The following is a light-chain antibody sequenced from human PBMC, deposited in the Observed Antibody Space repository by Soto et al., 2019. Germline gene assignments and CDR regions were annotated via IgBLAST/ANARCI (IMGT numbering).Light chain of an antibody. CDR2: GAS. J-gene: IGKJ1*01. CDR1: QSVNSN. V-gene: IGKV3-15*01. Sequence: EIVMTQSPATLSVSPGERATLSCRASQSVNSNLAWYQQKPGQAPRLLIYGASTRVAGIPARFSGSGSGTEFSLTISSLQAEDVAVYYCQQYFTSPWTFGQGTKVEI. CDR3: QQYFTSPWT.